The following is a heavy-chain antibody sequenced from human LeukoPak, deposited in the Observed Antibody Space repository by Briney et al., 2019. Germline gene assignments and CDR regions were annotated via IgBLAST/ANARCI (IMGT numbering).Heavy chain of an antibody. CDR3: ARDRGDYYGSGSYCDY. CDR1: GYTFTGYY. CDR2: INPNSGGT. V-gene: IGHV1-2*02. J-gene: IGHJ4*02. D-gene: IGHD3-10*01. Sequence: GASVKVSCKASGYTFTGYYIRWVRQAPGQGLEWMGWINPNSGGTNYAQKFQGRVTMTRDTSITTAYMDLSRLQSDDTAVYYCARDRGDYYGSGSYCDYWDQGTLVTVSS.